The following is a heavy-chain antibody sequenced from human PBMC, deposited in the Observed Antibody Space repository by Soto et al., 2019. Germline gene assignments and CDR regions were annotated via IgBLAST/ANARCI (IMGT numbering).Heavy chain of an antibody. J-gene: IGHJ3*02. V-gene: IGHV4-59*01. D-gene: IGHD3-22*01. CDR1: GASISSSY. CDR3: ARGYYGSRGQSNTFDI. Sequence: SETLSLTCTVSGASISSSYWSWIRQSPGKGLEWIGYVHYTGSTNYHPSLKSRVTISVDTSENQLSLKLRSVTAADTATYYCARGYYGSRGQSNTFDIWGQGTMVTVSS. CDR2: VHYTGST.